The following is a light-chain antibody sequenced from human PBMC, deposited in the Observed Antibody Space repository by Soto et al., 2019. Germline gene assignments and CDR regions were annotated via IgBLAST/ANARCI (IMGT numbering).Light chain of an antibody. CDR1: QSVSGY. Sequence: EIVMTQSPATLSVSPGERATLSCRASQSVSGYLAWYQRRPGQAPRLLFSGASTRAIGVPARFSGSGSGKECTLTTSSLQSEDFAIYYCQQYNDWPPTFGQGTKVEVK. V-gene: IGKV3-15*01. CDR3: QQYNDWPPT. J-gene: IGKJ1*01. CDR2: GAS.